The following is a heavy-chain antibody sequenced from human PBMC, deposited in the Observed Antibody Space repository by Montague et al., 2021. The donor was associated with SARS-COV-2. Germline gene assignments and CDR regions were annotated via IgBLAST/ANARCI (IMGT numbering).Heavy chain of an antibody. CDR2: VTTSGTN. D-gene: IGHD6-6*01. CDR1: GGSITGLS. CDR3: ARTPTRPLSLDS. V-gene: IGHV4-4*07. Sequence: SDTLSLTCAVSGGSITGLSWSWVRQPAGKGLERIGRVTTSGTNNYRPSFRSRVTMSVDTSKNPFSLTLNSVTAADTAIYYCARTPTRPLSLDSWGQGTLVTVSS. J-gene: IGHJ4*02.